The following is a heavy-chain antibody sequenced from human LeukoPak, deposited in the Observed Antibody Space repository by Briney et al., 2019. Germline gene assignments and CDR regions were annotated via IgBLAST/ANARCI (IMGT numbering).Heavy chain of an antibody. Sequence: GGSLRLSCAASGFTFSSYWMHWVRQAPGKGLVWVSRINSDGSSTSYADSVKGRFTISRDNAKNTLYLQMNSLRAEDTAVYYCAKDGGVVPAALFDYWGQGTLVTVSS. V-gene: IGHV3-74*01. CDR1: GFTFSSYW. D-gene: IGHD2-2*01. CDR2: INSDGSST. J-gene: IGHJ4*02. CDR3: AKDGGVVPAALFDY.